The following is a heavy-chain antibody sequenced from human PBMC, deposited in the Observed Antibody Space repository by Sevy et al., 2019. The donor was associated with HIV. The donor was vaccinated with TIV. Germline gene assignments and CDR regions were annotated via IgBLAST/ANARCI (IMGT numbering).Heavy chain of an antibody. V-gene: IGHV4-30-4*01. CDR3: ARALSWHYYFDY. J-gene: IGHJ4*02. D-gene: IGHD2-15*01. CDR1: GGSISSGDNY. Sequence: SETLSLTCTVSGGSISSGDNYWSWIRQPPGKGLEWIGYIYYSGSTYYNPSLKSRVTISVDTSKNQFSLKLSSVTAADTAVYYCARALSWHYYFDYWGQGTLVTVSS. CDR2: IYYSGST.